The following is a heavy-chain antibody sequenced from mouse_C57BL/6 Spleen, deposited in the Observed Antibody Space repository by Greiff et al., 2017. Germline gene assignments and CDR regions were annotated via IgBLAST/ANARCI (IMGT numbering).Heavy chain of an antibody. V-gene: IGHV1-64*01. CDR2: IHPNSGST. J-gene: IGHJ4*01. CDR1: GYTFTSYW. Sequence: VQLQQPGAELVKPGASVKLSCKASGYTFTSYWMHWVKQRPGQGLEWIGMIHPNSGSTNYNEKFKSKATLTVDKSSSTAYMQLSSLTSEDSAVYYCAREAYDYDGYYYAMDYWGQGTSVTVSS. D-gene: IGHD2-4*01. CDR3: AREAYDYDGYYYAMDY.